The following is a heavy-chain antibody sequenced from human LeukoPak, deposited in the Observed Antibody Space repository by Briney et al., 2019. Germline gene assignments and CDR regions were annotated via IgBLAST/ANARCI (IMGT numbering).Heavy chain of an antibody. Sequence: GGSLRHSSASSAFTLSSLGMSWVRQAPGKGLEWVAVIWYDGSNKYYADSVKGRFTISRDNSKNTLYLQMNSLGADDTAVYYCARGYASSGYYHYYFDYWGQGTLVTVSS. V-gene: IGHV3-33*01. CDR2: IWYDGSNK. CDR1: AFTLSSLG. J-gene: IGHJ4*02. CDR3: ARGYASSGYYHYYFDY. D-gene: IGHD3-22*01.